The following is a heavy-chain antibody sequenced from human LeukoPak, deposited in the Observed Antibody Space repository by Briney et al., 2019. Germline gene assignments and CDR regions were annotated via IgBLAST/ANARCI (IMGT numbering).Heavy chain of an antibody. Sequence: GSLRLSCTVSGFIFSDYYMSWVRQAPGKGLEWISDISSSGSTIYYADSVKGRFTISRDNAKNSLYLQMNSLRAEDTAVYYCAGDGGRYYDSGSYTSGFDYWGQGTLVTVSS. CDR3: AGDGGRYYDSGSYTSGFDY. CDR1: GFIFSDYY. V-gene: IGHV3-11*01. CDR2: ISSSGSTI. D-gene: IGHD3-10*01. J-gene: IGHJ4*02.